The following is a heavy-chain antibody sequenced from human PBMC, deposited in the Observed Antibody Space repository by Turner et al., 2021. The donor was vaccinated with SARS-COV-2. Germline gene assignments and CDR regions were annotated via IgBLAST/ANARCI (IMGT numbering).Heavy chain of an antibody. CDR1: GGTFSSFI. CDR3: ARPTSCGGDCYYFDL. Sequence: QVQLVQSGAEVRKPGSSVKVSCRASGGTFSSFIINWGRQAPGQGLEWMGGIIPLPGIANYAQKFQGRVTVTADTSTSTVYMELSSLRSEDTAVYYCARPTSCGGDCYYFDLWGRGTLVTVSS. V-gene: IGHV1-69*02. D-gene: IGHD2-21*02. CDR2: IIPLPGIA. J-gene: IGHJ2*01.